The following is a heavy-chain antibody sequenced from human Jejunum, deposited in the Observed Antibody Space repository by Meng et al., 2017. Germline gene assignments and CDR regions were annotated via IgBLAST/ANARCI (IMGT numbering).Heavy chain of an antibody. Sequence: QVQPVRGGAGLLKPSETLSLPCAVYGGSFSGHYWTWIRQPPGKGLEWIGEINDSGSTHYNPSLGSRVTISVDTSKSQFSLKLISVTAADTGVYYCVDSKWSANYWGQGTLVTVSS. J-gene: IGHJ4*02. CDR1: GGSFSGHY. V-gene: IGHV4-34*01. D-gene: IGHD3-3*01. CDR2: INDSGST. CDR3: VDSKWSANY.